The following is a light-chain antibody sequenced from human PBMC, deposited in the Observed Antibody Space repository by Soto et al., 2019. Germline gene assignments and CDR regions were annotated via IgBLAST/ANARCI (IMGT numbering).Light chain of an antibody. V-gene: IGKV1-5*03. J-gene: IGKJ1*01. CDR2: KAS. CDR1: QTISSW. CDR3: QHYNSYSQA. Sequence: DIQMTQSPSTLSGSVGDRVTITCRASQTISSWLAWYQQKPGKAPKLLIYKASTLKSGVPSRFSGSGSGTEFTLTISSLQPDDFATYYCQHYNSYSQAFGQGTKLDTK.